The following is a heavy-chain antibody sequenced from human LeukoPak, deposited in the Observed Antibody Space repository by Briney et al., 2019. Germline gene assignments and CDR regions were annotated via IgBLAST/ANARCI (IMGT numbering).Heavy chain of an antibody. CDR1: GYTFTSYG. D-gene: IGHD3-10*01. CDR2: INPSGGST. J-gene: IGHJ4*02. CDR3: AREGSGSYYIEYYFDY. Sequence: ASVKVSCKASGYTFTSYGISWVRQAPGQGLEWMGIINPSGGSTSYAQKFQGRVTITRDTSASTAYMELSSLRSEDMAVYYCAREGSGSYYIEYYFDYWGQGTLVTVSS. V-gene: IGHV1-46*01.